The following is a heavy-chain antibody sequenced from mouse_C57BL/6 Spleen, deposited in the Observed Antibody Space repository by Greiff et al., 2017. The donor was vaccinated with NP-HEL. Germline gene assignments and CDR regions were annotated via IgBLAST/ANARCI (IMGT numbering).Heavy chain of an antibody. V-gene: IGHV1-59*01. Sequence: VQLQQPGAELVRPGTSVKLSCKASGYTFTSYWMHWVKQRPGQGLEWIGVIDPSDSYTNYNQKFKGKATLTVDTSSSTAYMQLSSLTSEDSAVYYCARGRIYDGYYVDYWGQGTTLTVSS. CDR2: IDPSDSYT. J-gene: IGHJ2*01. D-gene: IGHD2-3*01. CDR1: GYTFTSYW. CDR3: ARGRIYDGYYVDY.